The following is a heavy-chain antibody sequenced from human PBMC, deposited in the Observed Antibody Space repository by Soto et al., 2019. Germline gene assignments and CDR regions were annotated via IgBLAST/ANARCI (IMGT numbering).Heavy chain of an antibody. Sequence: QVQLQQWGAGLLKPSETLSLTCAVYGGSFSGYYWSWIRQPPGKGLEWIGEINHSGSTNYNPSLKIRVTISVDTSKNQFSLKLSSVTAADTAVYYCAEQLAPYYFDYWGQGTLVTVST. D-gene: IGHD6-6*01. CDR3: AEQLAPYYFDY. V-gene: IGHV4-34*01. J-gene: IGHJ4*02. CDR1: GGSFSGYY. CDR2: INHSGST.